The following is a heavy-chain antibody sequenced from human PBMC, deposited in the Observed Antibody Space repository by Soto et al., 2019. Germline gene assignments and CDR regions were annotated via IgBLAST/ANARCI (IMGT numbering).Heavy chain of an antibody. CDR2: IIPIFGTA. Sequence: SVKVSCKASGGTFSSYAISWVRQAPGQGLEWMGGIIPIFGTANYAQKFQGRVTITADESTSTAYMELSSLRSEDTAVYYCARNKEITIFGVVTNKGAFDIWGQGTMVNVSS. CDR1: GGTFSSYA. D-gene: IGHD3-3*01. V-gene: IGHV1-69*13. CDR3: ARNKEITIFGVVTNKGAFDI. J-gene: IGHJ3*02.